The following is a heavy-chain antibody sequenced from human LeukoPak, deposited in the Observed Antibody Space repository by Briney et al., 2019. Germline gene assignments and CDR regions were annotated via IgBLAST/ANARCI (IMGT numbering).Heavy chain of an antibody. Sequence: GGSLRLSCAASGFTFSSYWMNWARQAPGKGLEWVASINHNGNVNYYVDSVKGRFTISRDNAKNSLYLQMNSLRAEDTAVYYCAKDNRRHYTSGPNPDSLHWGQGALVTVSS. CDR3: AKDNRRHYTSGPNPDSLH. D-gene: IGHD6-19*01. V-gene: IGHV3-7*03. CDR1: GFTFSSYW. J-gene: IGHJ4*02. CDR2: INHNGNVN.